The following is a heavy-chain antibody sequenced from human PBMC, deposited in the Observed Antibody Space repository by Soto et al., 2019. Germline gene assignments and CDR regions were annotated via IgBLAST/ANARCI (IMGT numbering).Heavy chain of an antibody. D-gene: IGHD6-13*01. V-gene: IGHV4-59*01. CDR2: IFYSGST. Sequence: QVQLQESGPGLVKPSETLSLTCTVSGGSISSYYWSWIRQPPGKGLEWIGYIFYSGSTNYNPSLKSRVTVSVDTSKTQFSLKLSSVTAADTAVYYCARDGATEGMTWGQGTLVTVSS. CDR1: GGSISSYY. CDR3: ARDGATEGMT. J-gene: IGHJ5*02.